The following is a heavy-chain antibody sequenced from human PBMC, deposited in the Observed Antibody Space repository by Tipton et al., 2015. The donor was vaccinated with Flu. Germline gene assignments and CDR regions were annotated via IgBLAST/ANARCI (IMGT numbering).Heavy chain of an antibody. CDR3: ARDQRGGPTFDY. V-gene: IGHV1-46*01. Sequence: QSEPEVKKPGASVKVSCKASGYTFTSYYMHWVRQAPGQGLEWMGIINPSGGSTSYAQKFQGRVTMTRDTSTSTVYMELNSLRSEDTAVYYCARDQRGGPTFDYWGQGTLVTVSS. CDR2: INPSGGST. CDR1: GYTFTSYY. J-gene: IGHJ4*02. D-gene: IGHD6-25*01.